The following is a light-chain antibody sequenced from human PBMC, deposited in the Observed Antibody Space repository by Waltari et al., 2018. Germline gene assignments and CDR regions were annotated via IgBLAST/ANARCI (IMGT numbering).Light chain of an antibody. CDR1: SHAVGGYYY. Sequence: QSALTQPRSVSGSPGQSVSISCTGTSHAVGGYYYVSWYQQHPGKAPRLILYDITKRPSGVPDRFSGSKSGNTASLTIYGLQAEDEADYYCCSYADSFTALFGGGTKLTVL. CDR3: CSYADSFTAL. V-gene: IGLV2-11*01. CDR2: DIT. J-gene: IGLJ2*01.